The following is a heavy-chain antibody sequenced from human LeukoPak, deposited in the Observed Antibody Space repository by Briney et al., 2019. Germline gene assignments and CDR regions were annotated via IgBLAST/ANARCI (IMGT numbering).Heavy chain of an antibody. D-gene: IGHD3-10*01. CDR2: SYYSGSA. V-gene: IGHV4-39*01. CDR3: ARHYGP. CDR1: GGSLSSSNDY. J-gene: IGHJ5*02. Sequence: SETLSLPCTVSGGSLSSSNDYWGWVRQPPGKGLEWIGTSYYSGSAYYNPSLKSRVTISVDRSKNHFSLKLSSVTAADTAVYYCARHYGPWGQGTLVTVSS.